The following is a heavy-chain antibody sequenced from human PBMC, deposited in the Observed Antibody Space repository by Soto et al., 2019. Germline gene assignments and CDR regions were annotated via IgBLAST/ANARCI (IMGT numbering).Heavy chain of an antibody. Sequence: QVQLQQWGAGLLKPSETLSLTCAVYGGSFSGYYWSWIRQPPGKGLEWIGEINHSGSTNYNPSLKGRVTISVDTSKNQVSLKLGSVAAADTAVDYWARSDDDWYFDLWRRGTLVTVSS. V-gene: IGHV4-34*01. J-gene: IGHJ2*01. CDR1: GGSFSGYY. CDR2: INHSGST. D-gene: IGHD1-1*01. CDR3: ARSDDDWYFDL.